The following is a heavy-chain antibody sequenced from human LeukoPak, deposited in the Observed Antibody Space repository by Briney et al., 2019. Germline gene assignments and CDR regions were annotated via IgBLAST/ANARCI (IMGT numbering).Heavy chain of an antibody. Sequence: SETLSLTCTVSGGSISNYYWNWIRQTPGKGLEWIGYVYYTGSTNYNPSLKSRVTIPLDTAKNQFSLKLSSVTAADTAVYYCARGVRCGGSCFWFDFWGQGTLVTVSS. CDR1: GGSISNYY. J-gene: IGHJ4*02. D-gene: IGHD2-15*01. V-gene: IGHV4-59*08. CDR3: ARGVRCGGSCFWFDF. CDR2: VYYTGST.